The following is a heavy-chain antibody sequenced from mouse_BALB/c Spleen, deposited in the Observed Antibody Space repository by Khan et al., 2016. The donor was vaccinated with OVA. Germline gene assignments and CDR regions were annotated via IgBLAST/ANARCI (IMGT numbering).Heavy chain of an antibody. J-gene: IGHJ2*01. D-gene: IGHD3-2*02. V-gene: IGHV1S132*01. Sequence: VQLQQSGAELVRPGASVKLSCKTSGYIFTSYWIHWVKQRSGQGLEWIARIYPGTDNTYYSEKLKDKATLTADKSSSTAYMQRSILKSEDSAVYFCAREEALYYFDYWGQGTTLTVSS. CDR3: AREEALYYFDY. CDR1: GYIFTSYW. CDR2: IYPGTDNT.